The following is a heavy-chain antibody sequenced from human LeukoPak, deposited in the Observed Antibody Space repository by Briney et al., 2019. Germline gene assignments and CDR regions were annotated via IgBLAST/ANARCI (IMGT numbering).Heavy chain of an antibody. CDR3: ARGRYCSGSSCCFDY. CDR1: GFTFSSYW. Sequence: PGGSLRLSCAVSGFTFSSYWMHWVRQPPGKGLVWVSRINTDGSSTTYADSVRGLFTISRDNAKNTLYLQMNSLRAEDTAVYYCARGRYCSGSSCCFDYWGQGTLDTVSS. D-gene: IGHD2-15*01. CDR2: INTDGSST. J-gene: IGHJ4*02. V-gene: IGHV3-74*01.